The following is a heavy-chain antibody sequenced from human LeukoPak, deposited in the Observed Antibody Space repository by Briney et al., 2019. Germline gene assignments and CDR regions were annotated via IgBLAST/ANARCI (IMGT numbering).Heavy chain of an antibody. V-gene: IGHV1-2*02. Sequence: ASVNVSCKASGYTFTDYYIHWVRQAPGQGLERMGWIHPNSGGTNYGPNFQGRVIMTRDRSISTAYMELSRLKSDDTADYYCARGKIGGDDFDYWGQGPLVTVSS. J-gene: IGHJ4*02. D-gene: IGHD2-21*02. CDR1: GYTFTDYY. CDR3: ARGKIGGDDFDY. CDR2: IHPNSGGT.